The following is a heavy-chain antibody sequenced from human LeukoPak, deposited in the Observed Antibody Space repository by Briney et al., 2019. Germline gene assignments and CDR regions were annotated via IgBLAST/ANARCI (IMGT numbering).Heavy chain of an antibody. CDR1: GFTFSSYS. D-gene: IGHD3-10*01. Sequence: GGSLRLSCAASGFTFSSYSMNWVRQAPGKGLEWVSYISSSSSTIYYADSVKGRFTISRDNSKNTLYLQMNSLRAEDTAVYYCAKERVTYYYGSGSPKYMDVWGKGTTVTISS. J-gene: IGHJ6*03. CDR2: ISSSSSTI. CDR3: AKERVTYYYGSGSPKYMDV. V-gene: IGHV3-48*01.